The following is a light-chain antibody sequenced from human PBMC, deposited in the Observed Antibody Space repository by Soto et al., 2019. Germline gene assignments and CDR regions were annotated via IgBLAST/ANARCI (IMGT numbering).Light chain of an antibody. CDR3: QQRSNWPLT. J-gene: IGKJ4*01. CDR2: DAS. Sequence: EIVMTQSPGTFSALPGHSATLPCRASQSVGSNIAWYQQKPGQAPRLLIYDASNRATGIPARFSGSGSGTDFTLTISSLEPEDFAVYYCQQRSNWPLTFGGGTKVDIK. V-gene: IGKV3-11*01. CDR1: QSVGSN.